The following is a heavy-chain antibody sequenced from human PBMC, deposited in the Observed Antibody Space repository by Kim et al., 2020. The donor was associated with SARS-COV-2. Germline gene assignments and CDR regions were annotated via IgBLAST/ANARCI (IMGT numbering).Heavy chain of an antibody. V-gene: IGHV3-33*01. CDR1: GFTFSSYG. J-gene: IGHJ6*02. Sequence: GGSLRLSCAASGFTFSSYGMHWVRQAPGKGLEWVAVIWYDGSNKYYADSVKGRFTISRDNSKNTLYLQMNSLRAEDTAVYYCARVLRFLEWSYGMDVWGQGTTVTVSS. D-gene: IGHD3-3*01. CDR3: ARVLRFLEWSYGMDV. CDR2: IWYDGSNK.